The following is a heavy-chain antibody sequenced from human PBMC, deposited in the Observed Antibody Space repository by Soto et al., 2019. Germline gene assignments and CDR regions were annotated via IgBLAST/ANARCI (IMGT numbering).Heavy chain of an antibody. D-gene: IGHD2-8*01. V-gene: IGHV3-49*04. Sequence: QAGGSLRLSCTASGFTFGDYGMSWVRQAPGKGLEWVGFIRKKAYGGTTEYAASVKGRFTISRDDSKSIAYLQMSSLKTEDTAVYYCTSCTAPDYYYYGMDVWGQGTTVTVSS. CDR2: IRKKAYGGTT. J-gene: IGHJ6*02. CDR1: GFTFGDYG. CDR3: TSCTAPDYYYYGMDV.